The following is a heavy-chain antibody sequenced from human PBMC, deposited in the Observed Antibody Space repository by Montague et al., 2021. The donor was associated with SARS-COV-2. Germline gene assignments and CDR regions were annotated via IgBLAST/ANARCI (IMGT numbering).Heavy chain of an antibody. D-gene: IGHD3-10*01. CDR2: TYYKSRWYN. CDR3: ARDATMIRGVRRDYYYDYGMDV. V-gene: IGHV6-1*01. Sequence: CAISGDSVSSNSAAWNWIRQSPSRGLEWPGRTYYKSRWYNDYAVSLRSRITINADTSKNQFSLQLNSVTPEDTGVYYCARDATMIRGVRRDYYYDYGMDVWGQGTTVTVSS. J-gene: IGHJ6*02. CDR1: GDSVSSNSAA.